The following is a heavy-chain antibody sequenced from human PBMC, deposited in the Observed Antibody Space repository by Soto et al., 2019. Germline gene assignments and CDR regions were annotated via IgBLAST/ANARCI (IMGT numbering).Heavy chain of an antibody. J-gene: IGHJ4*02. CDR1: GGSFSGYY. CDR3: ARGDSWLPGWGLDY. D-gene: IGHD5-12*01. CDR2: INHSGST. Sequence: QVQLQQWGAGLLKPSETLSLTCAVYGGSFSGYYWSWIRQPPGKGREWIGEINHSGSTNYNPSLKSRVTISVDTSKNQFSLKLSSVTAADTAVYYCARGDSWLPGWGLDYWGQGTLVTVSS. V-gene: IGHV4-34*01.